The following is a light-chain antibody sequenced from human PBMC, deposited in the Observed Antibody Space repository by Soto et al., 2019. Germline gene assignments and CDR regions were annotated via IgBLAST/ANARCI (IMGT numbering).Light chain of an antibody. V-gene: IGKV1-39*01. Sequence: DIQMTQSPSSLSASIGGTITISCRASQNIERYLNWYQKKEGRAPQLLMFAAANLESGVPSRFRGSGSGTDFTLTISSLQPEDFATYYCQQTHSTIHSFGQGTKVDI. CDR3: QQTHSTIHS. CDR1: QNIERY. CDR2: AAA. J-gene: IGKJ2*01.